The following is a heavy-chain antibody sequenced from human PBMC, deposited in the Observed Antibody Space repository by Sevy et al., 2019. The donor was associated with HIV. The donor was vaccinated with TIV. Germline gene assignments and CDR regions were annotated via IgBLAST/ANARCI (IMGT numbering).Heavy chain of an antibody. Sequence: GESLKISCKASGYRFTSYWIGWVRQMPGKGLQWMGIIYPDDSVTRYSPAFQGQLIISADKSINTAYLQWSSLKASDTAMYFCARRSYDTNGYPQYFFDSWGQGTLVTVSS. J-gene: IGHJ4*02. CDR2: IYPDDSVT. V-gene: IGHV5-51*01. CDR3: ARRSYDTNGYPQYFFDS. CDR1: GYRFTSYW. D-gene: IGHD3-22*01.